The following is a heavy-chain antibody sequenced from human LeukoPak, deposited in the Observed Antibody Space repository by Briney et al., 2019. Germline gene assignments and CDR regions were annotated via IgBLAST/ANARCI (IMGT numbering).Heavy chain of an antibody. CDR2: IYTSGNT. J-gene: IGHJ4*02. CDR3: ASLSQDYYDSSGYYYFDY. CDR1: GGSISNYY. Sequence: SETLSLTCTVSGGSISNYYWIWIRQPAGKGLEWIGRIYTSGNTNYNPSLKSRVTMSVDTSKNQFSLKLSSVTAADTAVYYCASLSQDYYDSSGYYYFDYWGQGTLVTVSS. D-gene: IGHD3-22*01. V-gene: IGHV4-4*07.